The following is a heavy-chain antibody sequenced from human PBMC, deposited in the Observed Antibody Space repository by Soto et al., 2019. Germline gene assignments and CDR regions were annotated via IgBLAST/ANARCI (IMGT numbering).Heavy chain of an antibody. CDR2: IKQDGSEK. V-gene: IGHV3-7*03. CDR3: ARDDIVATILHIGEFVY. Sequence: GGSLRLSCAASGFTFSSYWMSWVRQAPGKGLELVANIKQDGSEKYYVDSVKGRFTISRDNAKNSLYLQMNSLRAEDTAVYYCARDDIVATILHIGEFVYGGQGTLVTV. D-gene: IGHD5-12*01. CDR1: GFTFSSYW. J-gene: IGHJ4*02.